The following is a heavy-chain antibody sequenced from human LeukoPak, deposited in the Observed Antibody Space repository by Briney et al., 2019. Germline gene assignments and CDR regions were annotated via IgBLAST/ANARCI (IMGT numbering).Heavy chain of an antibody. CDR3: ARDLAEEDILTGFGTS. CDR1: GYTFTSYD. V-gene: IGHV1-8*03. Sequence: GASVKVSCKASGYTFTSYDINWVRQATGQGLEWMGWMNPNSGNTGYAQKFQGRVTITRNTSISTAYMELSSLRSEDTAVYYCARDLAEEDILTGFGTSWGQGTLVTVSS. D-gene: IGHD3-9*01. J-gene: IGHJ5*02. CDR2: MNPNSGNT.